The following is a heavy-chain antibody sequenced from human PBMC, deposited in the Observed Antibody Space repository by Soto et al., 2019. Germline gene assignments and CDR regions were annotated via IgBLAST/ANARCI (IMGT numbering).Heavy chain of an antibody. V-gene: IGHV1-69*02. CDR2: IIPILGIA. CDR3: ARCRGLHFGELSSDGFDI. Sequence: SVKLACKASGCTFSSYTISWVRQAPGQGLEWMGRIIPILGIANYAQKFQGRVTITADKSTSTAYMELSSLRSEDTAVYYCARCRGLHFGELSSDGFDIWGQGTMVTVPS. J-gene: IGHJ3*02. D-gene: IGHD3-16*02. CDR1: GCTFSSYT.